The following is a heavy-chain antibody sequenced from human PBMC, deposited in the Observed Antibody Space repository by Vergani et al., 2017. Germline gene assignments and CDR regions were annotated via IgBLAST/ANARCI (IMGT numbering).Heavy chain of an antibody. CDR2: IKQDGSEK. CDR1: GFTFIMHA. Sequence: EVQLLESGGDLVQPGGSLRLSCAASGFTFIMHAMSWVRQAPGKGLEWVANIKQDGSEKYYVDSVKGRFTISRDNAKNSLYLQMNSLRAEDTAVYYCARELRRAFDIWGQGTMVTVSS. D-gene: IGHD5-12*01. V-gene: IGHV3-7*01. J-gene: IGHJ3*02. CDR3: ARELRRAFDI.